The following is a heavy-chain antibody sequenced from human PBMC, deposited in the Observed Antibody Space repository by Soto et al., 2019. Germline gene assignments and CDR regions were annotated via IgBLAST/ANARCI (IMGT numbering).Heavy chain of an antibody. CDR1: GFTFSTYT. V-gene: IGHV3-30-3*01. D-gene: IGHD2-21*02. CDR3: ARGGGFCGADCYKWCIDY. CDR2: ISYDGSDT. J-gene: IGHJ4*02. Sequence: QVQLVESGGGVGQPGRSLRLSCAASGFTFSTYTMHWVRQTPGKGLEWVAAISYDGSDTNYADSVRGRFTISRDNSKNTLVLQMNSLRAEDKALYYCARGGGFCGADCYKWCIDYLGQGALVTVSS.